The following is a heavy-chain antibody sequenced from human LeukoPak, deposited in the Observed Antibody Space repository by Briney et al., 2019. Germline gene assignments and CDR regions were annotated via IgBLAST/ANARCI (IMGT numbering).Heavy chain of an antibody. CDR1: GFTFNYAW. Sequence: GGSLRLSCAAPGFTFNYAWMSWVRQVPGKGLEWVGQTVSEIDGGTTDYATPVKGRFTISRDDSKSTLYLQMNSLKIEDTAVYYCTTDEDWNYARKDVWGQGATVIVSS. CDR2: TVSEIDGGTT. D-gene: IGHD1-7*01. J-gene: IGHJ6*02. V-gene: IGHV3-15*04. CDR3: TTDEDWNYARKDV.